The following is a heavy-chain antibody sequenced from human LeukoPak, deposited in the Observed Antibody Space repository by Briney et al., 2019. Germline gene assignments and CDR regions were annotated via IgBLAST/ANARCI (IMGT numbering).Heavy chain of an antibody. D-gene: IGHD3-10*01. Sequence: ASVKVSCKASGGTFSSYSISWVRQAPGQGLEWMGGIIPMFGSANYAQKFQGRVTMTRDTSISTAYMELSRLRSDDTAVYYCARAWHGGVIINDAFDIWGQGTMVTVSS. CDR1: GGTFSSYS. CDR2: IIPMFGSA. CDR3: ARAWHGGVIINDAFDI. V-gene: IGHV1-69*05. J-gene: IGHJ3*02.